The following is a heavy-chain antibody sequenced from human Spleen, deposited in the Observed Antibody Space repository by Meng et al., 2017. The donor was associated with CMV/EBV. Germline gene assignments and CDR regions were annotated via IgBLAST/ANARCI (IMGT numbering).Heavy chain of an antibody. V-gene: IGHV3-66*02. CDR2: IYSGGST. CDR3: ARAGTGATYYGMDV. D-gene: IGHD1-7*01. J-gene: IGHJ6*02. Sequence: GESLKISCAASGFTVSSSNMNWVRQAPGKGLEWVSLIYSGGSTYYADSVKGRFTISRDNSNNTLYLQMNSLRPEDTAVYYCARAGTGATYYGMDVWGQGTTVTSP. CDR1: GFTVSSSN.